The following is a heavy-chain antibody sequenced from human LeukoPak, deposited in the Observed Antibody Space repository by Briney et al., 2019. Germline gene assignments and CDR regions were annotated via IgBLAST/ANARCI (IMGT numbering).Heavy chain of an antibody. CDR2: ISYGGSNK. D-gene: IGHD6-6*01. V-gene: IGHV3-30-3*01. CDR3: ARDFSSSFYYYYGMDV. CDR1: GFTFSSYA. Sequence: GGSLRLSCAASGFTFSSYAMHWVRQAPGKGLEWVAVISYGGSNKYCADSVKGRFTISRDNSKNTLYLQMNSLRAEDTAVYYCARDFSSSFYYYYGMDVWGQGTTVTVSS. J-gene: IGHJ6*02.